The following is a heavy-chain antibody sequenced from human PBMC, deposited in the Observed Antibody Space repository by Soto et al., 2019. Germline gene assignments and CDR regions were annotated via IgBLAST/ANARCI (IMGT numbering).Heavy chain of an antibody. Sequence: GALRHSCAAADFAYPSAWMNWVSQAPGKGLEWVARIKSKVDGGTTDYAAPVTGRFTISRDDSKDTLYLQMNSLKIEDTAVYYCTTDLPTPITQVDCWGQGTLVTVSS. V-gene: IGHV3-15*07. D-gene: IGHD3-10*01. CDR3: TTDLPTPITQVDC. CDR2: IKSKVDGGTT. J-gene: IGHJ4*02. CDR1: DFAYPSAW.